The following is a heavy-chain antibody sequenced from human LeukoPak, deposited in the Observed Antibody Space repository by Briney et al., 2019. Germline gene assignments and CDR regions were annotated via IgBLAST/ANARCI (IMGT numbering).Heavy chain of an antibody. V-gene: IGHV4-59*01. D-gene: IGHD6-13*01. Sequence: SETLSLTCTVSGGSIRSYYWSWIRQPPGKGLEWIGNIYDSGSTKYNPSLKSRVTISIDTSKNEFSLKLSSATAADTAVYHCARGHSSSWYYCYGMDVWGQGTTVTVSS. CDR2: IYDSGST. CDR1: GGSIRSYY. J-gene: IGHJ6*02. CDR3: ARGHSSSWYYCYGMDV.